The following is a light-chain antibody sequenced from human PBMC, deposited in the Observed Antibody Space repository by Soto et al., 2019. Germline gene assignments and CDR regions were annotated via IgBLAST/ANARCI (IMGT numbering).Light chain of an antibody. CDR3: QHSTSYSEA. CDR1: QAIDSW. CDR2: TGS. Sequence: IEMTQSPSSVSASVGDRVTITCRASQAIDSWLAWYQQKPGEAPKLLIFTGSLLHSGVPSRFSGSGSGTEFTLTISSLQPDDFATYYCQHSTSYSEAFGQVSKV. J-gene: IGKJ1*01. V-gene: IGKV1-12*01.